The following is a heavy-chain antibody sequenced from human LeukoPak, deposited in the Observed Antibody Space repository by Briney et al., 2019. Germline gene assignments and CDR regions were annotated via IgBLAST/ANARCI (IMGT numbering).Heavy chain of an antibody. D-gene: IGHD3-9*01. J-gene: IGHJ5*02. CDR3: QAEDGIRYFDWLPGGSTFDYHNWFDP. CDR2: ISAYNGNT. V-gene: IGHV1-18*01. Sequence: GASVKVSCKASGYTFTSYGINWVRHAPGQGLEWMGWISAYNGNTNYAQKLQGRVTMTTDTSTSTAYMELRSLRSDDTAVFFFQAEDGIRYFDWLPGGSTFDYHNWFDPWGQGTLVTVSS. CDR1: GYTFTSYG.